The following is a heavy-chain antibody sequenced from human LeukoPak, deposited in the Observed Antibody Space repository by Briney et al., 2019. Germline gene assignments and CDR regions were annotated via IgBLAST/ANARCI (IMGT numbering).Heavy chain of an antibody. D-gene: IGHD3/OR15-3a*01. CDR1: GGTFISYA. V-gene: IGHV1-69*04. J-gene: IGHJ4*02. Sequence: SVKVSCKASGGTFISYAIGWVRQAPGQGLEWMGRIIPILGVGNYAQKFQGRVTITADKSTSTVYMELTSLTSKDTAVYFCARLDWGFWGQGTLVTVSS. CDR2: IIPILGVG. CDR3: ARLDWGF.